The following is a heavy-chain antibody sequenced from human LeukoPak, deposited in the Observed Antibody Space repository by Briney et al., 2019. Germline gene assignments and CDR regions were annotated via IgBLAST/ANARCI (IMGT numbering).Heavy chain of an antibody. V-gene: IGHV1-46*01. CDR3: ARVGQIEAVADY. CDR2: INPSGGST. CDR1: GYTFTSYY. Sequence: ASVKVSCKASGYTFTSYYMHWVRQDPRHGLEWLGIINPSGGSTDYAQKFQGRVTMTRDMSTSTVYMELSSLRSDDTAVYFCARVGQIEAVADYWGQGTLVTVSS. D-gene: IGHD6-13*01. J-gene: IGHJ4*02.